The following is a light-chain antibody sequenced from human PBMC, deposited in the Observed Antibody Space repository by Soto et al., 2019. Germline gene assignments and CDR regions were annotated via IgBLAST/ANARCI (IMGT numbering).Light chain of an antibody. CDR3: AAWDDSLSGSWV. J-gene: IGLJ3*02. CDR2: RNN. CDR1: SSNIGSNY. V-gene: IGLV1-47*01. Sequence: QSVLTQPPSASGTPGQRVTISCSGSSSNIGSNYVYWYQQLPGTAPKLLIHRNNQRPSGVPDRFSGSKSGTSASLAISGLRSEDESDYYCAAWDDSLSGSWVFGGGTKVTVL.